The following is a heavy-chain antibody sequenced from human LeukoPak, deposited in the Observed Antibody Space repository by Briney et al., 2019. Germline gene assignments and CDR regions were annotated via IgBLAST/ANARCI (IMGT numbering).Heavy chain of an antibody. CDR3: ARFYKYGIEV. V-gene: IGHV1-46*01. J-gene: IGHJ6*02. CDR2: LNPNGGSS. Sequence: ASVKVSCKASGYTVTSYYMQWVRQAPGQGLEWMGILNPNGGSSNYAQKFQGRATLTRATSTSTVYMELSSLRSEDTAVYYCARFYKYGIEVWGQGTTVIVSS. CDR1: GYTVTSYY.